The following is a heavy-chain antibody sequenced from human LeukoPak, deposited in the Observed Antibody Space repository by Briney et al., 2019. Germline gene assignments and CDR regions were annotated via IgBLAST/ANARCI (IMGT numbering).Heavy chain of an antibody. CDR1: GYTFTGYY. CDR3: ARTVAGTWGPLDY. D-gene: IGHD6-19*01. Sequence: ASVKVSCKASGYTFTGYYMHWVRQAPGQGLEWMGWINPNSGGTDYAQKFQSRVTMTRDTSISTAYMELSRLRSDDTAVYYCARTVAGTWGPLDYWGQGTLVTVSS. CDR2: INPNSGGT. J-gene: IGHJ4*02. V-gene: IGHV1-2*02.